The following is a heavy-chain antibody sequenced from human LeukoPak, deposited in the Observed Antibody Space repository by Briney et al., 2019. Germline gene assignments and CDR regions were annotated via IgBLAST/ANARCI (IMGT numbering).Heavy chain of an antibody. CDR2: IWYDGSNK. CDR1: GFTFSSYG. V-gene: IGHV3-33*06. J-gene: IGHJ4*02. Sequence: GRSLRLSCAASGFTFSSYGMHWVRQAPGKGLEWVAVIWYDGSNKYYADSVKGRFTISRDNSKNTLYLQMNSLRAEDTAVYYCAKDRLHCSGGSCYSGYFDYWGQGTLVTDSS. D-gene: IGHD2-15*01. CDR3: AKDRLHCSGGSCYSGYFDY.